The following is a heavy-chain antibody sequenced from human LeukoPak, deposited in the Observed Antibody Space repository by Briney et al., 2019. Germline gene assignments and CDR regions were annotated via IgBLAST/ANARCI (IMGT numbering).Heavy chain of an antibody. CDR1: GYTFTDYC. CDR3: ARGYCSAGDCYHFDD. Sequence: ASVKVSCKASGYTFTDYCIYWVRQAPGQGLEWMGWINPNNGGTNYAQKFYGRVTMTRDTSISTAYMELTRLKSDDTAVYYCARGYCSAGDCYHFDDWGQGTLVTVSS. J-gene: IGHJ4*02. CDR2: INPNNGGT. V-gene: IGHV1-2*02. D-gene: IGHD2-15*01.